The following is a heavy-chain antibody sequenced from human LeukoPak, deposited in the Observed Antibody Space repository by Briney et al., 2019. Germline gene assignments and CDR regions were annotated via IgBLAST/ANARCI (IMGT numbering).Heavy chain of an antibody. Sequence: ASVKVSCKASGYTFISYGISWVRQAPGQGLEWMGGVIPIFGTANYAQKFQGRVTITADESTSTAYMELSSLRSEDTAVYYCARGSDRILQQLGSSYYYYYMDVWGKGTTVTISS. CDR3: ARGSDRILQQLGSSYYYYYMDV. D-gene: IGHD6-13*01. V-gene: IGHV1-69*13. CDR1: GYTFISYG. J-gene: IGHJ6*03. CDR2: VIPIFGTA.